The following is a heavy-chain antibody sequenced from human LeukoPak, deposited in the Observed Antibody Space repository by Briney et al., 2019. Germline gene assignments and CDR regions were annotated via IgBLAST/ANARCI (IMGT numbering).Heavy chain of an antibody. Sequence: GGSLRLSCAASGFTVSSNYMSWVRQAPGKGLEWVSVIYSGGSTYYADSVKGRFTISRDNSKNTLYLQMNSLRADDTAVYYCARGGPASPYYYYGMDVWGQGTTVTVSS. J-gene: IGHJ6*02. D-gene: IGHD2-2*01. CDR2: IYSGGST. CDR3: ARGGPASPYYYYGMDV. CDR1: GFTVSSNY. V-gene: IGHV3-53*01.